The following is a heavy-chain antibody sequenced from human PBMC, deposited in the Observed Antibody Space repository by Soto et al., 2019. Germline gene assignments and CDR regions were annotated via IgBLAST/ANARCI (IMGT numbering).Heavy chain of an antibody. J-gene: IGHJ6*02. CDR1: GDTFSRSA. CDR3: AKSMIASGGVIGYYHNGMDV. Sequence: QVQLMQSGAEVKEPGSSVKVSCKASGDTFSRSAITWVRQAPGQGLEWMGGIIPKFGTANYAQKLKGRVTISADEFTTTAYMELSSLRSEDTAVYYCAKSMIASGGVIGYYHNGMDVWGQGTTVTVAS. V-gene: IGHV1-69*01. CDR2: IIPKFGTA. D-gene: IGHD3-16*02.